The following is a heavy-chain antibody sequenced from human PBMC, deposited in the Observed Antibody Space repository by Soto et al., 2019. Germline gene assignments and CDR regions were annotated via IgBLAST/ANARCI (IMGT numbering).Heavy chain of an antibody. CDR3: ARDGRGSSSHYYYGMDV. V-gene: IGHV1-18*04. D-gene: IGHD2-15*01. J-gene: IGHJ6*02. CDR2: ISAYNGNT. CDR1: GYTFTSYG. Sequence: ASVKVSCKASGYTFTSYGISWVRQAPGQGLEWMGWISAYNGNTNYAQKLQGRVTMTTDTSTSTAYMELRSLRSDDTAVYYCARDGRGSSSHYYYGMDVWGQGTTVTVSS.